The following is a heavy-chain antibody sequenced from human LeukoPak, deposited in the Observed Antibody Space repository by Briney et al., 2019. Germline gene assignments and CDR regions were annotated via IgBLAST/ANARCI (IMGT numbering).Heavy chain of an antibody. Sequence: GGSLRLSCAASGFTFSSYEMNWVRQAPGKGLEWVSYISSSGSTIYYADSVRGRFTISRDNAKNSLYLQMNSLRAEDTAVYYCALRDGYNYRGFDYWGQGTLVTVSS. D-gene: IGHD5-24*01. CDR3: ALRDGYNYRGFDY. V-gene: IGHV3-48*03. J-gene: IGHJ4*02. CDR2: ISSSGSTI. CDR1: GFTFSSYE.